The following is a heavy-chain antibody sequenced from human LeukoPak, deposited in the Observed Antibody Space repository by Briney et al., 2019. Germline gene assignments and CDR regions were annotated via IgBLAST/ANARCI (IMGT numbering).Heavy chain of an antibody. D-gene: IGHD2-15*01. CDR1: GGSFSGYY. CDR3: ARNRHRRWSGCSCSRLRSWFDP. Sequence: SETLSLTCAVYGGSFSGYYWSWIRQPPGKGLEWIGEINHSGSTNYNPSLKSRVTISVDTSKNQFSLKLSSVTAADTAVYYCARNRHRRWSGCSCSRLRSWFDPWGQGTPVTGSS. CDR2: INHSGST. V-gene: IGHV4-34*01. J-gene: IGHJ5*02.